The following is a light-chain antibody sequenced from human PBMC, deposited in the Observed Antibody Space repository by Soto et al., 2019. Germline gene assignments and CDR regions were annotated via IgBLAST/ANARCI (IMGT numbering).Light chain of an antibody. CDR1: TGAVTSGYY. Sequence: QAVVTLEPSLTVSPGGTVTLTCASSTGAVTSGYYPNWFQQKPGQAPRALIYSTNNKYSWTPARFSGSLLGGKAALTLSGVQPEDEAEYYCLLYYGGVHSVVFGGGTKLTVL. V-gene: IGLV7-43*01. J-gene: IGLJ2*01. CDR3: LLYYGGVHSVV. CDR2: STN.